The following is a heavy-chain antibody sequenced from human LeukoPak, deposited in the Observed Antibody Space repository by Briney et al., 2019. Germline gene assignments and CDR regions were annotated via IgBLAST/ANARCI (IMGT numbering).Heavy chain of an antibody. J-gene: IGHJ6*02. D-gene: IGHD3-9*01. CDR1: GFTFSSYS. CDR3: ARAKKEGILTGYYPLRYYYYGMDV. CDR2: ISSSSSYV. V-gene: IGHV3-21*01. Sequence: TGGSLRLSCAASGFTFSSYSMNWVRQAPGKGLEWVSSISSSSSYVYYADSVKGRFTISRDNAKNSLYLQMNSLRAEDTAVYYCARAKKEGILTGYYPLRYYYYGMDVWGQGTTVTVSS.